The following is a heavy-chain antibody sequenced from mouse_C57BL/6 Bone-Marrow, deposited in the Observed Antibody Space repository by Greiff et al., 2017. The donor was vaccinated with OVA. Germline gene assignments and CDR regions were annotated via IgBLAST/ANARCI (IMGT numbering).Heavy chain of an antibody. D-gene: IGHD1-1*01. CDR2: IYPGNSDT. V-gene: IGHV1-5*01. Sequence: EVQLQQSGTVLARPGASVKMSCTTSGYTFTSYWMHWVKQRPGQGLEWIGAIYPGNSDTSYNQKFKGKAKLTAVTYASTAYIDLRSLTKEDSAVYYCTRITTVVAPHYFDYWGQGTTLTVSS. CDR3: TRITTVVAPHYFDY. J-gene: IGHJ2*01. CDR1: GYTFTSYW.